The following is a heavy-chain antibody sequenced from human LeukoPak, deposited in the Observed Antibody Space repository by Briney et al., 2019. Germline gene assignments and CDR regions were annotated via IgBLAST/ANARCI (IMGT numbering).Heavy chain of an antibody. D-gene: IGHD5-12*01. CDR3: GRAMRSGYDY. CDR1: GFTFSRYG. V-gene: IGHV3-48*02. Sequence: GGSLRLSCAASGFTFSRYGMNWVRQAPGKGLEWLSYISSSDNTIYYADSVKGRFTISRDNAKNSLYLHMNSLRDEDTAVYYCGRAMRSGYDYWGQGTLVTVSS. CDR2: ISSSDNTI. J-gene: IGHJ4*02.